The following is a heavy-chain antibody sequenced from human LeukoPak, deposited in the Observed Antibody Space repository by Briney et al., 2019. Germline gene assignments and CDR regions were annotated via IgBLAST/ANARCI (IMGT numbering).Heavy chain of an antibody. CDR1: GFTLDDYA. Sequence: GGSLRLSCVVSGFTLDDYALHWVRQVPGRGLEWVSGIDSKSRTIGYAASVKGRLSLFRDNAKNSMYLEMDRLRSDDTALYYCVKARNDYDILTGTSGAFDIWGQGAAVTVSS. V-gene: IGHV3-9*01. D-gene: IGHD3-9*01. CDR2: IDSKSRTI. J-gene: IGHJ3*02. CDR3: VKARNDYDILTGTSGAFDI.